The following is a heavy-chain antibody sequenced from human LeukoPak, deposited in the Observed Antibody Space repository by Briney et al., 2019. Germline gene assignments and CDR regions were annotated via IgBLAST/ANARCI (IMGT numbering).Heavy chain of an antibody. CDR1: GFTFSSYG. D-gene: IGHD2-8*01. CDR2: ISYDGSNK. Sequence: GGSLRLSCAASGFTFSSYGMHWVRQAPGKGLEWVAVISYDGSNKYYADSVKGRFTISRDNSKNTLYLQMNSLRAEDTAVYYCARHGVATVNAFDIWGQGTMVTVSS. V-gene: IGHV3-30*03. CDR3: ARHGVATVNAFDI. J-gene: IGHJ3*02.